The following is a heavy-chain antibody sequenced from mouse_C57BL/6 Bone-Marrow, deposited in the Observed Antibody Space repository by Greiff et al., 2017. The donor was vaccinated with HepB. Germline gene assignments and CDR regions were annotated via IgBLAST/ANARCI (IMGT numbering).Heavy chain of an antibody. V-gene: IGHV1-55*01. CDR2: IYPGSGST. CDR3: ARSHYYGSSYYAMDY. J-gene: IGHJ4*01. CDR1: GYTFTSYW. D-gene: IGHD1-1*01. Sequence: QLQQPEAELVKPGASVKMSCKASGYTFTSYWITWVKQRPGQGLEWIGDIYPGSGSTNYNEKFKSKATLTVDTSSSTAYMQLSSLTSEDSAVYYCARSHYYGSSYYAMDYWGQGTSVTVSS.